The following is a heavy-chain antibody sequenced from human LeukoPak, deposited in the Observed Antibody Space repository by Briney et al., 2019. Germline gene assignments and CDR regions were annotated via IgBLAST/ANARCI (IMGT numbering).Heavy chain of an antibody. CDR2: IYSDGSRT. CDR1: GFTFSSYW. Sequence: GGSLRLSCAASGFTFSSYWMHWVRQAPGKGLMWVSRIYSDGSRTTYADSVRGRFTISRDNAKSTLYLQMNSLRAGDTAVYYCARVRDDYTYFDCWGQGTLVTVSS. CDR3: ARVRDDYTYFDC. J-gene: IGHJ4*02. V-gene: IGHV3-74*01. D-gene: IGHD4-11*01.